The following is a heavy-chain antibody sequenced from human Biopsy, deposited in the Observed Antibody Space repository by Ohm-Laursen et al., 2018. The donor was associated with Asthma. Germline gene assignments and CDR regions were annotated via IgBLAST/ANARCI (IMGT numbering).Heavy chain of an antibody. V-gene: IGHV3-30*06. CDR1: GFSFSNFA. CDR3: VRDGTDDAFDI. CDR2: ISKDASTQ. Sequence: SLRLSCTASGFSFSNFAIHWVRQAPGKGLEWVAVISKDASTQDYADSVKGRFTMARDNSKNTLDLQVNSLREEVTAVYYCVRDGTDDAFDIWGQGTVVSVSS. J-gene: IGHJ3*02. D-gene: IGHD1-1*01.